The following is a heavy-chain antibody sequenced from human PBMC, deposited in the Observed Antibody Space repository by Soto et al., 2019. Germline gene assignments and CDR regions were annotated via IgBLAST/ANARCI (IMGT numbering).Heavy chain of an antibody. CDR2: FTPKFGTA. D-gene: IGHD5-12*01. V-gene: IGHV1-69*01. J-gene: IGHJ2*01. CDR3: PRGVVSGFEFWYFDL. Sequence: QVQLVQSGAEVKKPGSSVKVSCKASGGTFRNHGISWLRQAPGQGLEWIGGFTPKFGTANYAPKFKGRVSITADESTTTASVALSNLRPEDTAVYFCPRGVVSGFEFWYFDLWGRGTLITVSS. CDR1: GGTFRNHG.